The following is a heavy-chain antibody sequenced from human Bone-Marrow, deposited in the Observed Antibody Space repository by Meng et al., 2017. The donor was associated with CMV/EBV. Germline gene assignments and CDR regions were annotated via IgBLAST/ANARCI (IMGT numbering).Heavy chain of an antibody. V-gene: IGHV3-30-3*02. J-gene: IGHJ4*02. Sequence: GESLKISCAASGFTFSRFDMHWVRQAPGKGLEWVAVISYDGSNQYYADSVEGRSTISRDNSKNTLFVQMNSLRTEDTAVYYCAKGARSYSSSCESWGQGTRVTVSS. D-gene: IGHD2-2*01. CDR1: GFTFSRFD. CDR2: ISYDGSNQ. CDR3: AKGARSYSSSCES.